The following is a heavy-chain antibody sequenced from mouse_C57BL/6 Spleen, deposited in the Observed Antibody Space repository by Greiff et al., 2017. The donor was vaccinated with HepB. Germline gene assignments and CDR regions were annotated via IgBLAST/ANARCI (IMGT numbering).Heavy chain of an antibody. CDR3: ARSGGKAWFAY. CDR2: IYPGGGYT. Sequence: VQLQQSGAELVRPGTSVKMSCKASGYTFTNYWIGWAKQRPGHGLEWIGDIYPGGGYTNYNEKFKGKATLTADKSSSTAYMQFSSLTSEDSAIYYRARSGGKAWFAYWGQGTLVTVSA. J-gene: IGHJ3*01. CDR1: GYTFTNYW. D-gene: IGHD3-1*01. V-gene: IGHV1-63*01.